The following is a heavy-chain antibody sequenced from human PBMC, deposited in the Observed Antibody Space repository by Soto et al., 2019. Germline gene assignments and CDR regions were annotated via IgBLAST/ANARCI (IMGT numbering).Heavy chain of an antibody. V-gene: IGHV1-69*13. Sequence: GASVKVSCKASGGTFSSYAISWVRQAPGQGLEWMGGIIPIFGTANYAQKFQGRVTITADESTSTAYMELSSLRSEDTAVYYCARDRTIVVAPLAADYYGMDVWGQGTTVTVSS. D-gene: IGHD3-22*01. CDR2: IIPIFGTA. J-gene: IGHJ6*02. CDR3: ARDRTIVVAPLAADYYGMDV. CDR1: GGTFSSYA.